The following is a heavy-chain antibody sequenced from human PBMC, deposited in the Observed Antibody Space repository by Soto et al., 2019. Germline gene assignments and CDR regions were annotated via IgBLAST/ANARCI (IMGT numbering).Heavy chain of an antibody. J-gene: IGHJ4*02. V-gene: IGHV4-30-4*01. D-gene: IGHD6-6*01. CDR2: IYYSGRT. Sequence: PSETLSLTCTVSGGSISSDDYYWSWIRQPPGKGLEWIGYIYYSGRTDYNPSLKSRVIISIDTSKNQFSLNLNSVSAAYTAVYYCARDRSNSPDYFDYWGQGTLVTVSS. CDR1: GGSISSDDYY. CDR3: ARDRSNSPDYFDY.